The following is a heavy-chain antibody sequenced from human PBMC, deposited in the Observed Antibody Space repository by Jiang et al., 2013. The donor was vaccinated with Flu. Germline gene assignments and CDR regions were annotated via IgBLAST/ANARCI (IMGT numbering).Heavy chain of an antibody. CDR2: ISSSSSYI. J-gene: IGHJ4*02. Sequence: SSISSSSSYIYYADSVKGRFTISRDNAKNSLYLQMNSLRAEDTAVYYCARDLTAARPGHFDYWGQGTLVTVSS. CDR3: ARDLTAARPGHFDY. D-gene: IGHD6-6*01. V-gene: IGHV3-21*01.